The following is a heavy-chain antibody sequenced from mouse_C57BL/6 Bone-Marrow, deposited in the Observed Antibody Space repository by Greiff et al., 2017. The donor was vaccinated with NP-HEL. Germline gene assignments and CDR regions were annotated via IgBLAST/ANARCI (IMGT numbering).Heavy chain of an antibody. J-gene: IGHJ4*01. Sequence: EVKLVESGGGLVKPGGSLKLSCAASGFTFSSYAMSWVRQTPEKRLEWVATISDGASYTYYPDNVKGRFTISRDKSKNNLYMQMRHLKSADTAMYFCAKLGRHYAMDYWGQGTSVTVSS. CDR3: AKLGRHYAMDY. D-gene: IGHD4-1*01. V-gene: IGHV5-4*03. CDR2: ISDGASYT. CDR1: GFTFSSYA.